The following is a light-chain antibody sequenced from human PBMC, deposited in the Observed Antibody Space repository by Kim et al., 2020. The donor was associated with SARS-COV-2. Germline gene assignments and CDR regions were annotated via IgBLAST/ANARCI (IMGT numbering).Light chain of an antibody. Sequence: SPGERATPARRASQSVIPTNLAWYQQKPGQAPMLLLYATSIRATGTPARFSGSGSGTDFTLTISSLEPEDFAVYHCQQRNSWPLTFGGGTKV. CDR2: ATS. J-gene: IGKJ4*01. CDR1: QSVIPTN. CDR3: QQRNSWPLT. V-gene: IGKV3-11*01.